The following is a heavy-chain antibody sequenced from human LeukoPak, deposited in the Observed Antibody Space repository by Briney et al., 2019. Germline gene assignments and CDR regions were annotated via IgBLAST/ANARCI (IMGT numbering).Heavy chain of an antibody. CDR3: ARRDGGVSRYFDY. Sequence: PGGSLRLSCAASGFTFSSYWMSWVRQAPGKGLEWVANIKQDGSEKYYVDSVKGRFTISRDNAKNSLYLQMNSLRAEDTAVYYCARRDGGVSRYFDYWGQGTLVTVSS. CDR2: IKQDGSEK. J-gene: IGHJ4*02. D-gene: IGHD3-16*01. CDR1: GFTFSSYW. V-gene: IGHV3-7*01.